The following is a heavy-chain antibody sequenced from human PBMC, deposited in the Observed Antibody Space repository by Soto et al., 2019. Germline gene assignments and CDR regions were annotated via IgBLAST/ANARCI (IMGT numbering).Heavy chain of an antibody. CDR1: DYSISSNNY. D-gene: IGHD5-12*01. J-gene: IGHJ4*02. CDR3: ARMSVEMATTYYCDS. Sequence: SETLSLTCVVSDYSISSNNYWGWIRQPPGKGLECIGSIHHSGSTYYSPSLSSRVTVSLDTSKNQFSLKLSSVNAADTAVYYCARMSVEMATTYYCDSWGQGALVTVSS. V-gene: IGHV4-38-2*01. CDR2: IHHSGST.